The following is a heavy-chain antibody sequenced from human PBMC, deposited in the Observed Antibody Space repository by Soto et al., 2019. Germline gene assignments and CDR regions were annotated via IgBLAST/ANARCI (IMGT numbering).Heavy chain of an antibody. Sequence: EVQLVESGGDLVQPGGSARLSCAASGFSVSGWYMDWVRQAPGKGLEWVARLKDRSQNYATEYAASVMGRFTVSRHPSQNSIFLQMNSLKIEDTAVYYCAREGDARWLDSWGQGTLVTVS. CDR3: AREGDARWLDS. V-gene: IGHV3-72*01. J-gene: IGHJ5*01. CDR2: LKDRSQNYAT. CDR1: GFSVSGWY. D-gene: IGHD1-26*01.